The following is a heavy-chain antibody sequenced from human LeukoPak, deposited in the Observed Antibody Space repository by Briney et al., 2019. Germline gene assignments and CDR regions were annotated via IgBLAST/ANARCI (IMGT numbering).Heavy chain of an antibody. CDR2: ISSSSSSTI. CDR1: GFTFSSYS. V-gene: IGHV3-48*01. Sequence: QPGGSLRLSCAASGFTFSSYSMNWVRQAPGKGLEWVSYISSSSSSTIYYADSVKGRFTISRDNAKNSLYLQMNSLRAEDTAVYYCARDGLYYGSGSLGDYWGQGTLVTVSS. CDR3: ARDGLYYGSGSLGDY. J-gene: IGHJ4*02. D-gene: IGHD3-10*01.